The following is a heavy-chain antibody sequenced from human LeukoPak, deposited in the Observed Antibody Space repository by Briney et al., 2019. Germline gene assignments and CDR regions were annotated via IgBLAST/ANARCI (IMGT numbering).Heavy chain of an antibody. CDR1: GGSISSGDYY. V-gene: IGHV4-30-4*01. CDR3: AVVAATLAY. J-gene: IGHJ4*02. CDR2: IYDSGST. Sequence: KPSETLSLTCTVSGGSISSGDYYWSWIRQPPGKGLEWIGYIYDSGSTYYNPSLESRVTMSVDTSKNQFSLKLSSVTAADTAVCYCAVVAATLAYWGQGTLVTVSS. D-gene: IGHD2-15*01.